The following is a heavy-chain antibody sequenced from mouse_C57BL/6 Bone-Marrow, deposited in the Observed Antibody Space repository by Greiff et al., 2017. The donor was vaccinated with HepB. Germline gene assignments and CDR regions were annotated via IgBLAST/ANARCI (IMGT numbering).Heavy chain of an antibody. J-gene: IGHJ3*01. D-gene: IGHD4-1*01. CDR2: ISSGGDYI. CDR1: GFTFSSYA. Sequence: EVKLMESGEGLVKPGGSLKLSCAASGFTFSSYAMSWVRQTPEKRLEWVAYISSGGDYIYYADTVKGRFTISRDNARNTLYLQMSSLKSEDTAMYYCTRELGTWFAYWGQGTLVTVSA. V-gene: IGHV5-9-1*02. CDR3: TRELGTWFAY.